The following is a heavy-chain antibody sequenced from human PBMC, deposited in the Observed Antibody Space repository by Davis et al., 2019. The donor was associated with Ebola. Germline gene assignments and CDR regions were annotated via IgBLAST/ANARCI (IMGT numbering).Heavy chain of an antibody. J-gene: IGHJ4*02. CDR1: AFSLSTSGMR. D-gene: IGHD2-21*01. CDR2: IDWDDDK. Sequence: SGPPLAKPTQTLTLTCTFPAFSLSTSGMRVSWIRQPPGKALEWLARIDWDDDKFYSTSLETRLTISKDTSKNQVVLTMTNMDPVDTATYYCARICCGYYFDYWGQGTLVTVSS. CDR3: ARICCGYYFDY. V-gene: IGHV2-70*04.